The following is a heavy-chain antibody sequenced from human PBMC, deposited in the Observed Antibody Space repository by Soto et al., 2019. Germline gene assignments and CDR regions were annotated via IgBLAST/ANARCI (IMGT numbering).Heavy chain of an antibody. Sequence: EVQLVESGGGLVQPGRSLRLSCAASGFTFDDYAMHWVRQAPGKGLEWVSGISWNSGSIGYAESVKGRFTISRDNAKNSLYLQMNSLRAEDTALYYCAKDRRNYALTDWGQGTLVTVSS. CDR2: ISWNSGSI. V-gene: IGHV3-9*01. J-gene: IGHJ4*02. CDR1: GFTFDDYA. CDR3: AKDRRNYALTD. D-gene: IGHD4-4*01.